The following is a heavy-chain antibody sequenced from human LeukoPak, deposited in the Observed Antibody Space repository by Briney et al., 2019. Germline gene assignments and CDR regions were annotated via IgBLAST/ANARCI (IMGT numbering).Heavy chain of an antibody. Sequence: SETLSLTCAVSGYSISSGYYWGWIRQPPGKGLEWIGSIYHSGSTYYNPSLKSRVTISVDTSKNQFSLKLSSVTAADTAVYYCARDIVVVVAASYFGYGGQGTLVSVSS. CDR3: ARDIVVVVAASYFGY. J-gene: IGHJ4*02. V-gene: IGHV4-38-2*02. CDR2: IYHSGST. D-gene: IGHD2-15*01. CDR1: GYSISSGYY.